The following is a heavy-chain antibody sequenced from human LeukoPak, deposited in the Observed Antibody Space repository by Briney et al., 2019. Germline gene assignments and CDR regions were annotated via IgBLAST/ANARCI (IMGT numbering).Heavy chain of an antibody. CDR2: IYPGDSDT. D-gene: IGHD6-13*01. J-gene: IGHJ3*02. V-gene: IGHV5-51*01. CDR3: AKGGVYSTHGDAFDI. Sequence: GESLKISCKGSGYSFTNYRIGWVRQMPGKGLEWMGIIYPGDSDTRYSPSFQGQVTTSADKSISTAYLQWRSLKASDIAMYYCAKGGVYSTHGDAFDIWGQGTMVTVSS. CDR1: GYSFTNYR.